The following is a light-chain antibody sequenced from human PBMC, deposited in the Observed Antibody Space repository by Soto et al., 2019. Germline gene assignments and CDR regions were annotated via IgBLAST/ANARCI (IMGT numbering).Light chain of an antibody. J-gene: IGLJ1*01. CDR1: SSDIGAYDY. Sequence: QSVLTQPASVSGSPGQSITISCTGTSSDIGAYDYVSWYVQRPGGVPRLLIYDVSSRPSGVSSRFSGSKSGNTASLTISGLQADDEADYYCSSFADSNVRDYVFGGGTKLTVL. CDR3: SSFADSNVRDYV. CDR2: DVS. V-gene: IGLV2-14*03.